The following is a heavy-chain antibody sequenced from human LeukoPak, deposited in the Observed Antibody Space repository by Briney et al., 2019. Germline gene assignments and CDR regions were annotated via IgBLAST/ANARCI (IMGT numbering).Heavy chain of an antibody. CDR2: ISYDGSNK. V-gene: IGHV3-30*04. D-gene: IGHD3-3*01. Sequence: GRSLRLSCAASGFTLSSYAMHWVRQAPGKGLEWVAVISYDGSNKYYADSVKGRFTISRDNSKNTLYLQMNSLRAEDTAVYYCARGSGFYGMDVWGKGTTVTVSS. CDR3: ARGSGFYGMDV. CDR1: GFTLSSYA. J-gene: IGHJ6*04.